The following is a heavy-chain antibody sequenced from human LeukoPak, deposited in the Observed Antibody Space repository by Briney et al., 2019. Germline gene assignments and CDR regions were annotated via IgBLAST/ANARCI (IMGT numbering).Heavy chain of an antibody. V-gene: IGHV4-59*08. CDR2: IYYSGST. D-gene: IGHD5-24*01. Sequence: SETLSLTCTVSGGSISSYYWSWIRQPPGKGLEWIGYIYYSGSTNYNPSLKSRVTISVDTSKNQFSLKLSSVTAADTAVYYCARTQLMATILFDYWGQGTLVTVSS. CDR3: ARTQLMATILFDY. CDR1: GGSISSYY. J-gene: IGHJ4*02.